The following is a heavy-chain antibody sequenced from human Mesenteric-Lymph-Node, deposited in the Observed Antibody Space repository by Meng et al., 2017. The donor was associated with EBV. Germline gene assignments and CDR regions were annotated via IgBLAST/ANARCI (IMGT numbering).Heavy chain of an antibody. D-gene: IGHD6-19*01. Sequence: QVQLVQSGAEVKKPGSSVKVSWKSSGYTFNTHAIDWVRQAPGQGLEWMGGIITVVGTANYAQRFQGRVAIIADESTTTANMELSSLRSEDTAVYYCARGYSSGWSRNHYLDYWGQGTLVTVSS. CDR2: IITVVGTA. CDR3: ARGYSSGWSRNHYLDY. J-gene: IGHJ4*02. CDR1: GYTFNTHA. V-gene: IGHV1-69*01.